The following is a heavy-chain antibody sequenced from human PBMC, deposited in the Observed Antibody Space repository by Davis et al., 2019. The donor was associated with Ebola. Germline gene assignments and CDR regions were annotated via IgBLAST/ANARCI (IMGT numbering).Heavy chain of an antibody. J-gene: IGHJ6*02. D-gene: IGHD1-26*01. CDR2: IYPGDSDT. CDR1: GYSFTSYW. CDR3: ARHPTPWIVGATRDYYYYGMDV. Sequence: GESLKISCTGSGYSFTSYWIGWVRQMPGKGLEWMGIIYPGDSDTRYSPSFQGQVTISADKSISTAYLQWSSLKASDTAMYYCARHPTPWIVGATRDYYYYGMDVWGQGTTVTVSS. V-gene: IGHV5-51*01.